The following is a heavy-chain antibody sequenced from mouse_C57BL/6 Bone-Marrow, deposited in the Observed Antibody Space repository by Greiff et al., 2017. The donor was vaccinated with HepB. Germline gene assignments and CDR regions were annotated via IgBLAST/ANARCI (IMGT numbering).Heavy chain of an antibody. Sequence: VQLQQSGAELVKPGASVKLSCTASGFTFNDYYMHWVKPRTEQGLEWIGRIDPEDGETKYAPNFQGKATITADTSSNTAYLQLSSLTSEDTAVYYCARRYYGSSPYYFDYWGQGTTLTVSS. CDR3: ARRYYGSSPYYFDY. V-gene: IGHV14-2*01. CDR1: GFTFNDYY. CDR2: IDPEDGET. J-gene: IGHJ2*01. D-gene: IGHD1-1*01.